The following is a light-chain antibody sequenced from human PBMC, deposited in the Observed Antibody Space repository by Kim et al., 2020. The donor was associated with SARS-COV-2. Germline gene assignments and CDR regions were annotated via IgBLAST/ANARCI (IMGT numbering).Light chain of an antibody. V-gene: IGKV1-33*01. Sequence: DIQLTQSPSSLSASVGDRVTITCQASQDVSDYFNWYHQKPGEAPTVLIRDAANLESGVPSRFTRGGYGTEFSLTITSVQPEDMGTYYCQQYDNTPFTFGQGTRLEIK. CDR3: QQYDNTPFT. CDR2: DAA. CDR1: QDVSDY. J-gene: IGKJ5*01.